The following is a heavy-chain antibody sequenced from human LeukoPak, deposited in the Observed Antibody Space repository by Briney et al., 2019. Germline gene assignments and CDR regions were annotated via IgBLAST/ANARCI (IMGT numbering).Heavy chain of an antibody. V-gene: IGHV5-10-1*01. Sequence: GESLKISCKGSGYSFTSYWISWVRQMPGKGLEWMGRIDPSDSYTNYSPSFQGHVTISADKSISTAYLQWSSLKASDTAMYYCAIGTTYYDFWGGYSDGMDVWGQGTTVTVSS. CDR1: GYSFTSYW. CDR3: AIGTTYYDFWGGYSDGMDV. CDR2: IDPSDSYT. J-gene: IGHJ6*02. D-gene: IGHD3-3*01.